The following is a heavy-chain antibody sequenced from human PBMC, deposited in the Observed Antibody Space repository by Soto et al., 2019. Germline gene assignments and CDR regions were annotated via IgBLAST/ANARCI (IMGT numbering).Heavy chain of an antibody. CDR3: AREWRCGGDCYSAYFDY. CDR2: ISSSSSYI. V-gene: IGHV3-21*01. Sequence: EVQLVESGGGLVKPGGSLRLSCAASGFTFSGYSMNWVRQAPGKGLEWVSSISSSSSYIYYADSVKGRFTISRDNAKNSLYLQMNSLRAVDTAVYYCAREWRCGGDCYSAYFDYWGQGTLVTVSS. J-gene: IGHJ4*02. CDR1: GFTFSGYS. D-gene: IGHD2-21*01.